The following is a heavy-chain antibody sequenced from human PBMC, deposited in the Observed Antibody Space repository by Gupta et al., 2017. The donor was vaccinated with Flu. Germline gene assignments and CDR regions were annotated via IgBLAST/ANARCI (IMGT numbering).Heavy chain of an antibody. CDR1: GGSYSSFY. CDR3: AKSRWYRDAVEL. D-gene: IGHD2-15*01. V-gene: IGHV4-34*01. Sequence: QVQVQQWGSGLLWPSETLSLNCIVFGGSYSSFYGSWIRQRPGKVLEWIWEIDHNGGTKSNPNLESRGILSLDTTKKQFSLRLTSVTGADTGTYYCAKSRWYRDAVELWGQGTLVTVSS. J-gene: IGHJ3*01. CDR2: IDHNGGT.